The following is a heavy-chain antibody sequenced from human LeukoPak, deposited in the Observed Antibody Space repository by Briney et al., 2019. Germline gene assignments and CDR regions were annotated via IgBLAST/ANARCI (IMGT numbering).Heavy chain of an antibody. J-gene: IGHJ4*02. CDR1: GGSISSGSHY. V-gene: IGHV4-61*02. CDR2: IYTSGRT. CDR3: ARTYYDPLTGYYSGGGPFDS. D-gene: IGHD3-9*01. Sequence: SETLSLTCTVSGGSISSGSHYWSWIRQPAGKGLEWIGRIYTSGRTNYNPSLKSRVTISIDMSKKQFSLKLSSVTAADTAVYHCARTYYDPLTGYYSGGGPFDSWGQGTLVTVSS.